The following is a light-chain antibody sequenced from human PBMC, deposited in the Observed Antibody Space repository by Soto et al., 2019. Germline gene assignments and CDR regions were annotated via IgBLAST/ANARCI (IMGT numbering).Light chain of an antibody. CDR3: QQHNNWPPT. J-gene: IGKJ1*01. CDR2: GAS. CDR1: QSININ. Sequence: EIVMTQSPATLSVSPGERVTLSCRASQSININLAWYQRKPGQSPRLLFSGASTRATGVPVRFSGSGSGTEFTLSISSLQSEDFAVYFCQQHNNWPPTFGQGTKVEI. V-gene: IGKV3-15*01.